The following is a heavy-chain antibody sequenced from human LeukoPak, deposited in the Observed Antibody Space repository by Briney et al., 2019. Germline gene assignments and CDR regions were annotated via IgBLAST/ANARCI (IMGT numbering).Heavy chain of an antibody. CDR1: GFTFSSYS. CDR2: ITSSGGST. Sequence: PGGSLRLSCAASGFTFSSYSMNWVRQAPGKGLEWVSSITSSGGSTYYAGSVKGQFTISRDNSKNTVYLQMNSLRAEDTAVYYCAKDRPNYYDSSGHYYRRNGDYWGQGTLVTVSS. CDR3: AKDRPNYYDSSGHYYRRNGDY. V-gene: IGHV3-23*01. D-gene: IGHD3-22*01. J-gene: IGHJ4*02.